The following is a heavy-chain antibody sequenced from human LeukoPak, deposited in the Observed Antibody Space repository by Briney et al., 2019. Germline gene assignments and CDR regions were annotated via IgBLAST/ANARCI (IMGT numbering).Heavy chain of an antibody. V-gene: IGHV1-46*01. Sequence: GASVKVSCKASGYTFTSYFMHWVRQAPGQGLDWMGIINPSGGSTSYAQKFQGRVTMTRDTSTSTVYMELSSLRSEDTAVYYCARDSADYSDYDYWGQGTLVTVSS. CDR3: ARDSADYSDYDY. CDR1: GYTFTSYF. CDR2: INPSGGST. J-gene: IGHJ4*02. D-gene: IGHD4-11*01.